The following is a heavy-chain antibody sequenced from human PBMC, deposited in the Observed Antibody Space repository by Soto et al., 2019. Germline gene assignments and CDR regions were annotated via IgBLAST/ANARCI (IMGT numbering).Heavy chain of an antibody. CDR3: ARPTDYHYGMQV. CDR1: GYNFHTYW. V-gene: IGHV5-51*01. D-gene: IGHD4-17*01. Sequence: GESLKISCKGSGYNFHTYWIAWVRQMPGKGLEWMGFTYPHDSDTRYSPSFRGQVTISADKSINTAYLQWTSLKASDTAIYFCARPTDYHYGMQVWGQGTTATVSS. CDR2: TYPHDSDT. J-gene: IGHJ6*02.